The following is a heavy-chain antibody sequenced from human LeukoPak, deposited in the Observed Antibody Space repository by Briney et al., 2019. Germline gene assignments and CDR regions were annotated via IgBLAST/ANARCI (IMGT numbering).Heavy chain of an antibody. CDR2: INPNSGGT. V-gene: IGHV1-2*02. Sequence: ASVRVSCKASGYTFTDHYMNWVRQAPGQGLERMGWINPNSGGTNYAPKFQGRVTMTRDTSISTAYMELSRLTSDDTAVYYCARDVHWGSSDYWGQGTLVTVSS. CDR1: GYTFTDHY. J-gene: IGHJ4*02. D-gene: IGHD7-27*01. CDR3: ARDVHWGSSDY.